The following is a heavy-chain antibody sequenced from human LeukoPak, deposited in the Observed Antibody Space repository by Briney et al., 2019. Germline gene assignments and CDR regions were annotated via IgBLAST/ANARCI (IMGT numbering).Heavy chain of an antibody. J-gene: IGHJ4*02. D-gene: IGHD4-17*01. CDR1: GFAFSSYW. Sequence: PGGSLRLSRAASGFAFSSYWMSWVRQAPGKGLEWVANIKQDGCEKYYVDSVKGRFTISRDNAKNSLYLQMNSLRAEDTAVYYCARDKDSWDYGDFYDNWGQGTLVTVSS. CDR2: IKQDGCEK. CDR3: ARDKDSWDYGDFYDN. V-gene: IGHV3-7*01.